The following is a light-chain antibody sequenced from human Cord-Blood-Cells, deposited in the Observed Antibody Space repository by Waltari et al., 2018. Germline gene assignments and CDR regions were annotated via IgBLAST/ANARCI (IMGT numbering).Light chain of an antibody. V-gene: IGLV2-14*01. CDR2: DVS. J-gene: IGLJ2*01. CDR3: SSYTSSSTLVV. CDR1: CSDVRGYNY. Sequence: QSALTQPASVSGSPGQPITISCTGTCSDVRGYNYVSWYQQHPGTAPKRMIYDVSNRPSGVSNRFSGCKSGNTASLSISELQAEDEADYYCSSYTSSSTLVVFGGGTKLTVL.